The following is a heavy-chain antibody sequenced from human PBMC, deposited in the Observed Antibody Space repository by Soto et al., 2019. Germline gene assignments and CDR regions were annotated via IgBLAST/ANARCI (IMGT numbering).Heavy chain of an antibody. CDR3: ARDRGYDFWSGYLYGMDV. CDR2: ISSSSSTI. CDR1: GFTFSSYS. D-gene: IGHD3-3*01. V-gene: IGHV3-48*01. J-gene: IGHJ6*04. Sequence: GGSLRLSCAASGFTFSSYSMNWVRQAPGKGLERVSYISSSSSTIYYADSVKGRFTISRDNAKNSLYLQMKSLRAEDTAVYYCARDRGYDFWSGYLYGMDVWGKGTTVTVSS.